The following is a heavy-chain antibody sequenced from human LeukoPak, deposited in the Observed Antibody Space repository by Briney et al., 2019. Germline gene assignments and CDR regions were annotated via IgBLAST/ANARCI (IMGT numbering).Heavy chain of an antibody. CDR1: NASISSYY. D-gene: IGHD2/OR15-2a*01. Sequence: SETLSLTCTVSNASISSYYWSWIRQPPGKGLEWIGFIYYSGNTNYNPTLKSRVTISVETSKNQFSLRLSSVTAADTALYYCARDVNDAFDIWGQGTMVTVSS. CDR3: ARDVNDAFDI. V-gene: IGHV4-59*01. CDR2: IYYSGNT. J-gene: IGHJ3*02.